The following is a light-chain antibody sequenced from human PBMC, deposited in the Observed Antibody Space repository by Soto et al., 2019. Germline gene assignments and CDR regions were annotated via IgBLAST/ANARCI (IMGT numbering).Light chain of an antibody. J-gene: IGKJ2*01. CDR3: QQYGSSPGT. V-gene: IGKV3-20*01. Sequence: DIVLTQSPGTLSLSPGERATLSCRASQSVSGNYFAWYQQKPGQAPRLLIYAVSGRATGIPDRFSGSGSGTDFTLTISRLEPEDFAVYYCQQYGSSPGTFGQGTKLAIK. CDR2: AVS. CDR1: QSVSGNY.